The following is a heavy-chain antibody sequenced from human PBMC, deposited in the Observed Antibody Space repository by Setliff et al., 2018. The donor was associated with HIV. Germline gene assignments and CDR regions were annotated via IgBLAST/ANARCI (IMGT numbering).Heavy chain of an antibody. CDR2: INPRSGVT. Sequence: ASVKVSCKSPGYTFSDHYIHWVRQAPGQGLQWMGWINPRSGVTKYAQKFQGRFIMTTDTTINTLYMELERLTSDDTALYYCARDSGTNDHFLSPYYGALDFWGLGTLVTVSS. CDR3: ARDSGTNDHFLSPYYGALDF. D-gene: IGHD3-3*02. J-gene: IGHJ4*02. CDR1: GYTFSDHY. V-gene: IGHV1-2*02.